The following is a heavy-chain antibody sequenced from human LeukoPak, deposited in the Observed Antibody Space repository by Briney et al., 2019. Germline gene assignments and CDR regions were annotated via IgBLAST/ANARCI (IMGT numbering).Heavy chain of an antibody. CDR1: GYTFTSYY. D-gene: IGHD4-17*01. J-gene: IGHJ5*02. V-gene: IGHV1-46*01. CDR3: ARESVTTIFDYGDSRPYNWFDP. CDR2: INPSGGST. Sequence: ASVKVSCKASGYTFTSYYMHWVRQAPGQGLEWMGIINPSGGSTSYAQKFQGRVTMTRDTSTSTVYMELSSLRSEDTAVYYCARESVTTIFDYGDSRPYNWFDPWGQGTLVTVSS.